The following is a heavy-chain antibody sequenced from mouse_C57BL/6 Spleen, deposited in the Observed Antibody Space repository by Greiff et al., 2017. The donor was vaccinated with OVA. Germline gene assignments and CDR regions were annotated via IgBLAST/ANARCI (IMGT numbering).Heavy chain of an antibody. CDR3: ARSITTVVDFDY. D-gene: IGHD1-1*01. CDR2: IYPGSGST. CDR1: GYTFTSYW. J-gene: IGHJ2*01. V-gene: IGHV1-55*01. Sequence: VQLQQPGAELVKPGASVTMSCKASGYTFTSYWITWVKQRPGQGLEWIGDIYPGSGSTNYNEKFKSKATLTVDTSSSTAYMQLSSLTSEDSAVYYCARSITTVVDFDYWGQGTTLTVSS.